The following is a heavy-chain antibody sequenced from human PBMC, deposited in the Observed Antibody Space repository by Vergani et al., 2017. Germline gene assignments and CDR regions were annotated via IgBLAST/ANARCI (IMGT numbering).Heavy chain of an antibody. CDR3: AGAPGRRCSGGSCYSSFRWFDP. J-gene: IGHJ5*02. Sequence: QVQLVQSGAEVKKPGASVKVSCWASGYTFIEYDIDWVRQAAGQGLEWMGWMNPKSGNSGFAQKFQGRVTMTRDTSISTAYMELNSLTSEDTAVYYCAGAPGRRCSGGSCYSSFRWFDPWGQGALVTV. CDR1: GYTFIEYD. D-gene: IGHD2-15*01. CDR2: MNPKSGNS. V-gene: IGHV1-8*01.